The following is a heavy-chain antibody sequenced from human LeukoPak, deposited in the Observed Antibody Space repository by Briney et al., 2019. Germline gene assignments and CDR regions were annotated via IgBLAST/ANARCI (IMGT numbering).Heavy chain of an antibody. V-gene: IGHV4-30-4*01. CDR1: GGSLSSGGYY. CDR3: ARDGRGVAAAENWFDP. Sequence: SETLSLTCTVSGGSLSSGGYYCSWIRQPPGKGLEWIGYIYYSGSTYYNPSLKSRVTISVDTSKNQFSLKLSSVTAADTAVYYCARDGRGVAAAENWFDPWGQGTLVTVSS. D-gene: IGHD6-13*01. CDR2: IYYSGST. J-gene: IGHJ5*02.